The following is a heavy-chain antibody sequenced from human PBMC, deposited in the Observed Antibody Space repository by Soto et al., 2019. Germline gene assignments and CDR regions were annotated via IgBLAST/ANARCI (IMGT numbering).Heavy chain of an antibody. J-gene: IGHJ4*02. D-gene: IGHD3-10*01. Sequence: PSETLSLTCTISGGSISGDYWTWIRQPPGKGLEWIGNIYYSGSTNYNPSLKSRVTISVDTSKNQFSLKLSSVTAADTAVYYCASQTANYYGSGSYYLPFYYWGQGTLVTVSS. CDR1: GGSISGDY. CDR2: IYYSGST. V-gene: IGHV4-59*01. CDR3: ASQTANYYGSGSYYLPFYY.